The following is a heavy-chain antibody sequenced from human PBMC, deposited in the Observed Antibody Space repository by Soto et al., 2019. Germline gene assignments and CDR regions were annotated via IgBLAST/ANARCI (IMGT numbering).Heavy chain of an antibody. Sequence: GGSLRLSCAASGFTFSNYGMHWVRQAPGKGLEWVAVISYDGSNKYYADSVKGRFTISRDNSKNTLYLQMNSLRAENTAVYYCAKILQLGDYAFYYYGMDVWGQGTTVTVSS. V-gene: IGHV3-30*18. CDR1: GFTFSNYG. CDR3: AKILQLGDYAFYYYGMDV. D-gene: IGHD4-17*01. CDR2: ISYDGSNK. J-gene: IGHJ6*02.